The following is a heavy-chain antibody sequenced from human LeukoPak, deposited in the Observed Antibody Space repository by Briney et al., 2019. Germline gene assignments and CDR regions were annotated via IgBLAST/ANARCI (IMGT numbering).Heavy chain of an antibody. CDR3: ARDRSYGSFDY. D-gene: IGHD5-18*01. CDR1: GFTFDDHG. Sequence: GGSLRLSCAASGFTFDDHGMNWVRQVPGKGLEWVSGLSGNGGNIGYADSVEGRFTISKDNAKNSLYLQMNSLRAEDTALYHCARDRSYGSFDYWGQGALVTVSS. J-gene: IGHJ4*02. V-gene: IGHV3-20*01. CDR2: LSGNGGNI.